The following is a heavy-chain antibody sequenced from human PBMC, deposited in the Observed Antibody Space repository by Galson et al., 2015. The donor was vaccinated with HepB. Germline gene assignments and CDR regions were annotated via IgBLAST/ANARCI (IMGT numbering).Heavy chain of an antibody. V-gene: IGHV3-30-3*01. J-gene: IGHJ1*01. CDR3: ARDQFGDPPFEYFQH. CDR2: ISYDGSNK. D-gene: IGHD4-17*01. CDR1: GFTFSSYA. Sequence: SLRLSCAASGFTFSSYAMHWVRQAPGKGLEWVAVISYDGSNKYYADSVKGRFTISRDNSKNTLYLQMNSLRAEDTAVYYCARDQFGDPPFEYFQHWGQGTLVTVSS.